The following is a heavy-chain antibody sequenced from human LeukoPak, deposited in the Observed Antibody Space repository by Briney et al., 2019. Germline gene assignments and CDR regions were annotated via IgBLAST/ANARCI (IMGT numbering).Heavy chain of an antibody. Sequence: PGGSLRLSCAASGFTFSSYAMSWVRLPPGKGLQWVSSLGTSGGNTYYADSVRGRFTISRDNSQNTLYLQMDSLRAEDTAVYYCAKRSGASTYYFDYWGQGALLTVSS. D-gene: IGHD6-19*01. V-gene: IGHV3-23*01. CDR1: GFTFSSYA. CDR2: LGTSGGNT. CDR3: AKRSGASTYYFDY. J-gene: IGHJ4*02.